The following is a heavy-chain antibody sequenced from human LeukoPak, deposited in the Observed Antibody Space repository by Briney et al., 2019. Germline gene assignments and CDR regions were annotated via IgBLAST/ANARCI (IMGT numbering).Heavy chain of an antibody. CDR2: MFYTGSG. V-gene: IGHV4-59*01. Sequence: PSETLSLTCAVSGVSMSNYYWNWIRQPPGKGLEWIGYMFYTGSGKYNPSLKSRVTISVDTSKRQISLKLSSVTAADTAVYYCAREIDSSGYRGLGYFQHWGQGTLVTVSS. CDR3: AREIDSSGYRGLGYFQH. J-gene: IGHJ1*01. D-gene: IGHD3-22*01. CDR1: GVSMSNYY.